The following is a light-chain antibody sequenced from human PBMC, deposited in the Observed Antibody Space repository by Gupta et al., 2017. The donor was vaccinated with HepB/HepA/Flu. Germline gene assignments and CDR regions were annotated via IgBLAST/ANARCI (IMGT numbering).Light chain of an antibody. J-gene: IGLJ1*01. CDR1: KIGSKS. CDR2: SNS. CDR3: QVCDGRSDHPV. V-gene: IGLV3-21*04. Sequence: SYVLTQPPSASVAPGKTATITCGGNKIGSKSVHWYQQKPGQAPVRVIYSNSDRPSGTPERFSGSNSGNTATLTINRVEAGDEADYYCQVCDGRSDHPVFGSGTKVTVL.